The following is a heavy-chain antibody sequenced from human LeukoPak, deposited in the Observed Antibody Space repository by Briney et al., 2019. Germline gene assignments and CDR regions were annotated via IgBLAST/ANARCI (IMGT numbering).Heavy chain of an antibody. CDR3: ARGPIVVVPAAIDGRGYYYYYMDV. J-gene: IGHJ6*03. CDR1: GFTFSSYS. V-gene: IGHV3-21*01. D-gene: IGHD2-2*02. Sequence: GGSLRLSYAASGFTFSSYSMNWVRQAPGKGLEWVSSISSSSSYIYYADSVKGRFTISRDNAKNSLYLQMNSLRAEDTAVYYCARGPIVVVPAAIDGRGYYYYYMDVWGKGTTVTVSS. CDR2: ISSSSSYI.